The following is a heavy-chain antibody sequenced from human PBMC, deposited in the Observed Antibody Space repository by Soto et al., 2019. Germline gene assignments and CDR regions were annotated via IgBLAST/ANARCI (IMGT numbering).Heavy chain of an antibody. CDR3: ARDLWGYCGTDCYPLDV. V-gene: IGHV4-59*01. CDR2: MYNTGRT. Sequence: QVQLQESGPGLVKPSETLSLTCTVSGGSISSYYWSWIRQPPGKGLEWIGYMYNTGRTVYNPSLKSRVTISVDTSKNQFSLKLNAVSAADTGVYYCARDLWGYCGTDCYPLDVWGQGTTVTVSS. J-gene: IGHJ6*02. D-gene: IGHD2-21*02. CDR1: GGSISSYY.